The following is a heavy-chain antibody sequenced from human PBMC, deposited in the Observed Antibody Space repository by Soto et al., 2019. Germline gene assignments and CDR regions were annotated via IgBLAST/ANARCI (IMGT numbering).Heavy chain of an antibody. CDR2: INAGNGNT. Sequence: QVQLVQSGAEVKKPGASVKVSCKASGYTFTSYAMHWVRQAPGQRLEWMGWINAGNGNTKYSQKVQGRVTITRDTSASTAYMELSSLRPEATDVYYCARVPSWWGSAEFDYWGQGTLVTVSS. CDR1: GYTFTSYA. CDR3: ARVPSWWGSAEFDY. D-gene: IGHD2-15*01. J-gene: IGHJ4*02. V-gene: IGHV1-3*01.